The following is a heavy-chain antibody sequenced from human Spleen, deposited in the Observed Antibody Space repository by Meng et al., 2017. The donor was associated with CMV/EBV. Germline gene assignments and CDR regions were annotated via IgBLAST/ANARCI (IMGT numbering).Heavy chain of an antibody. V-gene: IGHV1-69*12. CDR1: GGIFSSYA. J-gene: IGHJ4*02. Sequence: QVQLVQSGAGVKKPGSSVKVSCKASGGIFSSYAMNWVRQAPGQGLEWMGGIIPSFGVPKYAQKFRVRVSITADESTSTAYMELSSLTSEDTAVYYCARGNEQWLSTGAFDYWGQGALVTVSS. CDR2: IIPSFGVP. D-gene: IGHD6-19*01. CDR3: ARGNEQWLSTGAFDY.